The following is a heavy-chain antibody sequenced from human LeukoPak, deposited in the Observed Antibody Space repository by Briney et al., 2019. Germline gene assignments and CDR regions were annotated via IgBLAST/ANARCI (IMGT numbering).Heavy chain of an antibody. D-gene: IGHD5-12*01. CDR2: IIPILGIA. J-gene: IGHJ6*02. CDR3: ARSLLVATIHYYGMDV. Sequence: ASVKVSCKASGGTFSSYAISWVRQAPGQGLEWMGRIIPILGIANYAQKFQGRVTITADKSTSTAYMELSSLRSEDTAVYYCARSLLVATIHYYGMDVWGQGTTVTAAS. CDR1: GGTFSSYA. V-gene: IGHV1-69*04.